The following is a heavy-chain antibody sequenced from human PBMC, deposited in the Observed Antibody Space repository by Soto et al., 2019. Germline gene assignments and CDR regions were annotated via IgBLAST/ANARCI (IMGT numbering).Heavy chain of an antibody. D-gene: IGHD4-17*01. CDR1: GGTFSSYA. Sequence: SVKVSCKASGGTFSSYAISWVRQAPGQGLEWMGGIIPIFGTANYAQKFQGRVTITADKSTSTAYMELSSLRPEDTAVYYCARGIDYGGVNRIDYWGQGTLVTVSS. V-gene: IGHV1-69*06. CDR3: ARGIDYGGVNRIDY. J-gene: IGHJ4*02. CDR2: IIPIFGTA.